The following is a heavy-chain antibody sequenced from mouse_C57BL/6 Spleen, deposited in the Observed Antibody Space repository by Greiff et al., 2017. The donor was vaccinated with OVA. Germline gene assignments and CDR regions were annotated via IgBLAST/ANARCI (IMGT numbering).Heavy chain of an antibody. CDR3: ARQADYYGSSFAY. Sequence: QVHVKQPGAELVKPGASVKLSCKASGYTFTSYWMHWVKQRPGRGLEWIGRIDPNSGGTKYNEKFKSKATLTVDKPSSTAYMQLSSLTSEDSAVYYCARQADYYGSSFAYWGQGTLVTVSA. CDR2: IDPNSGGT. J-gene: IGHJ3*01. CDR1: GYTFTSYW. V-gene: IGHV1-72*01. D-gene: IGHD1-1*01.